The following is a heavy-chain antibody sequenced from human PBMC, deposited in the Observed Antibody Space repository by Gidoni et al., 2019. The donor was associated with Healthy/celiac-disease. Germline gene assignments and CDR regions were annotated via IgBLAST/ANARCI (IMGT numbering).Heavy chain of an antibody. D-gene: IGHD6-19*01. CDR3: TRDTAGREGY. Sequence: EVQLVESGGGLVKPGRSLRLSCTASGFTFGDDAMSWFRQAPGKGLEWVGFIRSKAYGGTTEYAASVKGRFTISRDDSKSIAYLQMNSLKTEDTAVYYCTRDTAGREGYWGQGTLVTVSS. V-gene: IGHV3-49*05. J-gene: IGHJ4*02. CDR1: GFTFGDDA. CDR2: IRSKAYGGTT.